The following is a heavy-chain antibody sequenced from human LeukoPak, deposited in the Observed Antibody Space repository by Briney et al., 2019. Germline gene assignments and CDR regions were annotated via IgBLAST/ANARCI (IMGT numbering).Heavy chain of an antibody. Sequence: PGGSLRLSCAASGFTFSSYAMHWVRQAPGKGLEWVAVISYDGSNKYYADSVKGRFTISRDNSKNTLYLQMNSLRAEDTAVYYCARSARGGLKYLKSYFDYWGQGTLVTVSS. D-gene: IGHD2-15*01. V-gene: IGHV3-30*04. J-gene: IGHJ4*02. CDR1: GFTFSSYA. CDR2: ISYDGSNK. CDR3: ARSARGGLKYLKSYFDY.